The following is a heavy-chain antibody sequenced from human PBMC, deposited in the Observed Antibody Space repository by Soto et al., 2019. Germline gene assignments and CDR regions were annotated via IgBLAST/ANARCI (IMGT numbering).Heavy chain of an antibody. Sequence: ESGPTLVNPTQTLTLTCTFSGFSLSTSGMCVSWIRKPPGKALEWLARIDWVDDKYYSTSLKTRLTISKDTSKNQVVLTMTNMDPVDTATYYCARIIGSGSYRLRRASSYDDVYYYYYMDVWGKGTTVTVSS. V-gene: IGHV2-70*11. CDR2: IDWVDDK. J-gene: IGHJ6*03. D-gene: IGHD3-10*01. CDR3: ARIIGSGSYRLRRASSYDDVYYYYYMDV. CDR1: GFSLSTSGMC.